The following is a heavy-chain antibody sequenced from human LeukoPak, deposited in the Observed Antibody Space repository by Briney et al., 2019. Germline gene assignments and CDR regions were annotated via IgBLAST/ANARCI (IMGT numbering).Heavy chain of an antibody. CDR3: ARADIVKGAFDY. D-gene: IGHD2-15*01. CDR2: IYYSGST. J-gene: IGHJ4*02. V-gene: IGHV4-59*01. Sequence: SSETLSLTCTVSGGSISSYYWSWVRQPPGKGPEWIGYIYYSGSTNYNPYLKGRVTISEDKSKDQSPLKFRSLPAEYTAVYSCARADIVKGAFDYWGQGTLVTVSS. CDR1: GGSISSYY.